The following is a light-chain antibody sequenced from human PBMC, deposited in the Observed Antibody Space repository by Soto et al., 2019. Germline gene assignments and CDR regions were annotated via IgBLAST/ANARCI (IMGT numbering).Light chain of an antibody. V-gene: IGKV3-15*01. J-gene: IGKJ3*01. CDR2: GAF. CDR3: QQYNNWPPPFT. Sequence: EILMTQSPVTLSVSPGERVTLSCRASQSVSDNLAWYQQKPGQAPSLLIYGAFTRATGVPARFSGAGSGTEFTLTISSLQSEDFAVYYCQQYNNWPPPFTFGPGTKVDIK. CDR1: QSVSDN.